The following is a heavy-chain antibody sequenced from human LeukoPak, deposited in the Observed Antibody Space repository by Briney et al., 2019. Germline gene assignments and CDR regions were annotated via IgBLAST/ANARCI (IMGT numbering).Heavy chain of an antibody. CDR3: TRAEADSSSWFESGWDFYYYYGMDV. J-gene: IGHJ6*02. D-gene: IGHD6-13*01. V-gene: IGHV3-49*04. CDR1: GFTFGDYA. Sequence: GGSLRLSCTASGFTFGDYAMSWVRQAPGKGLEWVGFIRSKAYGGTTEYAASVKGRFTISRDDSKSIAYLQMNSLKTEDTAVYYCTRAEADSSSWFESGWDFYYYYGMDVWGQGTTVTVSS. CDR2: IRSKAYGGTT.